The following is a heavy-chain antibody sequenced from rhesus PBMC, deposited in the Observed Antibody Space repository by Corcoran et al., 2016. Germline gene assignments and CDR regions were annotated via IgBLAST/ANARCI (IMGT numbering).Heavy chain of an antibody. CDR3: ASVDGNQYGLDS. Sequence: QVQLQASGPAVVKPSETLSLTCAVSGGSISSSNWWSWIRQSPGKGLEWIGGIYGSGVSTEYNPSLKSRVTISKDTSKNQFSLKLSSVTAADTAVYYCASVDGNQYGLDSWGQGVVVTVSS. CDR2: IYGSGVST. V-gene: IGHV4-93*01. D-gene: IGHD4-17*01. J-gene: IGHJ6*01. CDR1: GGSISSSNW.